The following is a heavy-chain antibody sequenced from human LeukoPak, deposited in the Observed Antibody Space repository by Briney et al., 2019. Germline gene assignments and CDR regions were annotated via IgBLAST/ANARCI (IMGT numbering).Heavy chain of an antibody. J-gene: IGHJ3*02. CDR3: ARDVNGYYDSSAQGAFDI. Sequence: GGSLRLSCAASGFTFSSCGMSWVRQAPGKGLEWVANIKQDGSEKYYVDSVKGRFTISRDNAKNSLYLQMNSLRAEDTALYYCARDVNGYYDSSAQGAFDIWGQGTMVTVSS. CDR1: GFTFSSCG. D-gene: IGHD3-22*01. CDR2: IKQDGSEK. V-gene: IGHV3-7*03.